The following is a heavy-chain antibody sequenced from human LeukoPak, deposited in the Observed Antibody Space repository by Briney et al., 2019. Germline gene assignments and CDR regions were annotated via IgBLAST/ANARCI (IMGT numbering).Heavy chain of an antibody. CDR1: GYTFTGYY. D-gene: IGHD3-9*01. CDR3: ARAHYDILTGYRPYYYYGMDV. J-gene: IGHJ6*02. V-gene: IGHV1-2*02. Sequence: GASVKVSCKAPGYTFTGYYMHWVRQAPGQGLEWMGWINPNSGGTNYAQKFQGRVTMTRDTSISTAYMELSRLRSDDTAVYYCARAHYDILTGYRPYYYYGMDVWGQGTTVTVSS. CDR2: INPNSGGT.